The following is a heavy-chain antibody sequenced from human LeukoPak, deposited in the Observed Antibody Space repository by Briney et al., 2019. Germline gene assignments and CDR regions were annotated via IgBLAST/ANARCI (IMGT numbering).Heavy chain of an antibody. V-gene: IGHV4-59*01. D-gene: IGHD6-19*01. J-gene: IGHJ4*02. CDR1: GGSISSYY. CDR3: AGSIAVAGLFDY. CDR2: IYYSGST. Sequence: SETLSLTCTVSGGSISSYYWSWIRQPPGKGLEWIGYIYYSGSTNYNPSLKSRVTISVDTSKNQFSLKLSSVTAADTAVYYCAGSIAVAGLFDYWGQGTPVTVSS.